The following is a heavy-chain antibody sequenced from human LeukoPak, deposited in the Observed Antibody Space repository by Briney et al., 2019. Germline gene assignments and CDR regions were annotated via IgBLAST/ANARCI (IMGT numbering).Heavy chain of an antibody. CDR3: ARYRRDNTYFLDY. V-gene: IGHV4-59*11. D-gene: IGHD2-2*02. CDR1: GVSINGHY. Sequence: PSETLSLTCAVSGVSINGHYWSWIRQPPGERLEWSGYIYDTGDANYNPSLRSRVTISVDTSNNQFSLTLRSVTAADTAVYFCARYRRDNTYFLDYWGQGTLVTVFS. J-gene: IGHJ4*02. CDR2: IYDTGDA.